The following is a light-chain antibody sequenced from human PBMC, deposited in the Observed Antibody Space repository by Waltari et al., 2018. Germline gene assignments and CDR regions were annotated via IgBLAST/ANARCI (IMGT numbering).Light chain of an antibody. Sequence: QSALTPPASVSGSPGQSITISCTGTSSDVGGYNYVSWYQQHPGKAPKLMIDDVSKRPSGGSNRFSGSKSGNTASLTIAGLQAEDAADYYCSSYTSSSTYVVGTGTKVTVL. CDR3: SSYTSSSTYV. J-gene: IGLJ1*01. V-gene: IGLV2-14*01. CDR2: DVS. CDR1: SSDVGGYNY.